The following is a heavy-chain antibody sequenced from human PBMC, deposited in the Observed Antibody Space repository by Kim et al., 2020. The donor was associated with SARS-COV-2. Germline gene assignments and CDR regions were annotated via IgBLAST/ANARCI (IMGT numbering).Heavy chain of an antibody. J-gene: IGHJ6*03. CDR3: ATAGPIPYYYYYMDV. V-gene: IGHV1-24*01. D-gene: IGHD2-2*02. Sequence: AQKFQGRVTMTEDTSTDTAYMELSSLRSEDTAVYYCATAGPIPYYYYYMDVWGKGTTVTVSS.